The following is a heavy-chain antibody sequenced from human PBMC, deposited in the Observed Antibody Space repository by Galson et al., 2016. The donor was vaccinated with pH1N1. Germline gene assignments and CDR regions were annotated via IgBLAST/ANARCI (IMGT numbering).Heavy chain of an antibody. V-gene: IGHV3-23*01. CDR3: AKRQLAAFDY. CDR1: GLTLSNYV. CDR2: ISGSGYTT. Sequence: SLRLSCAGSGLTLSNYVMSWVRQAPGKGLEWVISGSGYTTYYADSVKGRFTISRDISKNTVYLQMNSLTADDTAVYFCAKRQLAAFDYWGQGTVVTVSS. J-gene: IGHJ4*02.